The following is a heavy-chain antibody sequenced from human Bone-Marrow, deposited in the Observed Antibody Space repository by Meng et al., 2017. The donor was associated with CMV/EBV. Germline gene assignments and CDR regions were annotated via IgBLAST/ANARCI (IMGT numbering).Heavy chain of an antibody. D-gene: IGHD3-22*01. CDR1: GFSLSTSGVG. CDR2: IYWNDDK. Sequence: SGPTLVKPTQTLTLTCTFSGFSLSTSGVGVGWIRQPPGKALEWLALIYWNDDKRYSPSLKSRLTITKDTSKNQVVLTMTNMDPVDTATYYCAHSPPPPYYYDSSGYYGMDVWGQGPTVTVYS. CDR3: AHSPPPPYYYDSSGYYGMDV. J-gene: IGHJ6*02. V-gene: IGHV2-5*01.